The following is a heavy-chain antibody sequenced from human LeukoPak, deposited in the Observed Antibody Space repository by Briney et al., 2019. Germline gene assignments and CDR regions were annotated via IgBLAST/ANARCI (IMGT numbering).Heavy chain of an antibody. CDR3: AAPAPYYYDSSGYFVY. D-gene: IGHD3-22*01. J-gene: IGHJ4*02. CDR2: IYHSGST. V-gene: IGHV4-30-2*01. Sequence: PSQTLSLTCAVSGGPISSGGYSWSWIRQPPGKGLEWIGYIYHSGSTYYNPSLKSRVTISVDTSKNQFSLKLSSVTAADTAVYYCAAPAPYYYDSSGYFVYWGQGTLVTVSS. CDR1: GGPISSGGYS.